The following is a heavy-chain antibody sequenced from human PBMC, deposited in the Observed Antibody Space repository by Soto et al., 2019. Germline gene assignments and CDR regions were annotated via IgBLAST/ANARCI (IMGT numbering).Heavy chain of an antibody. Sequence: QVQLVQSGAEVKKPGASVKVSCKASGYTFTSYYMHWARQAPGQGLEWMGIINPSGGSTSYAQKFQGRVTMTRDTSTSTVYMELSSLRSEDTAVYYCAREVGPPLWGSLDTRQYYFDDWGQGTLVTVSS. CDR3: AREVGPPLWGSLDTRQYYFDD. J-gene: IGHJ4*02. V-gene: IGHV1-46*01. CDR1: GYTFTSYY. CDR2: INPSGGST. D-gene: IGHD7-27*01.